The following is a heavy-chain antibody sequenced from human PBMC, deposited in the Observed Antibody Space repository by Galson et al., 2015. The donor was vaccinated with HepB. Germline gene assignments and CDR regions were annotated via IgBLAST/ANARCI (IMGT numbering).Heavy chain of an antibody. CDR2: ISSDNANT. D-gene: IGHD5-18*01. Sequence: SVKVSCKASGYTFSRYGISWVRQAPGQGLEWMGWISSDNANTNYAQKLQGRVTMTTDTSTSTAYMELTSLRSDDTAVYYCARGGYSYGKFDYWGQGTLVTVSS. V-gene: IGHV1-18*01. J-gene: IGHJ4*02. CDR3: ARGGYSYGKFDY. CDR1: GYTFSRYG.